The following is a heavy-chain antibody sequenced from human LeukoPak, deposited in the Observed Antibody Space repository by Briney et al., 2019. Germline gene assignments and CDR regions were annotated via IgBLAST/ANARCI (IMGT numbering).Heavy chain of an antibody. CDR2: INHSGST. J-gene: IGHJ4*02. V-gene: IGHV4-39*07. CDR1: GGSISSSSYY. Sequence: SETLSLTCTVSGGSISSSSYYWGWIRQPPGKGLEWIGEINHSGSTNYNPSLKSRVTISVDTSKNQFSLKLSSVTAADTAVYYCARRARALTSALNYWGQGTLVTVSS. CDR3: ARRARALTSALNY.